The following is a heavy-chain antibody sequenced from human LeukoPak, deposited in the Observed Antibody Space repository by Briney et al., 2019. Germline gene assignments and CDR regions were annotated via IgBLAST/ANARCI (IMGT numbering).Heavy chain of an antibody. V-gene: IGHV3-74*01. D-gene: IGHD2-8*01. CDR2: INIDGSII. CDR1: GFAFSSYW. Sequence: PGGSLRLSCSASGFAFSSYWMRWVRQVPGKGLVWVSRINIDGSIITYADSVKGRFTISRDNAKDTLYVQMNSLRAEDTAVYYCARELRDYWYFDLWGRGTLVTVSS. CDR3: ARELRDYWYFDL. J-gene: IGHJ2*01.